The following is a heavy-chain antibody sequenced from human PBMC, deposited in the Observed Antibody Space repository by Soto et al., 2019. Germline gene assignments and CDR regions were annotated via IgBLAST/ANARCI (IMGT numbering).Heavy chain of an antibody. CDR1: GYTFTTYY. CDR2: INPSGGTT. D-gene: IGHD1-26*01. Sequence: ASVKVSCKASGYTFTTYYIHWVRQAPGQGLEWMGIINPSGGTTTFAQKFQGRVTMTSDTSTSTVYMELNSLRDEDTAVYYCAREGGNLNWFDPWGQGTLVTVSS. J-gene: IGHJ5*02. CDR3: AREGGNLNWFDP. V-gene: IGHV1-46*01.